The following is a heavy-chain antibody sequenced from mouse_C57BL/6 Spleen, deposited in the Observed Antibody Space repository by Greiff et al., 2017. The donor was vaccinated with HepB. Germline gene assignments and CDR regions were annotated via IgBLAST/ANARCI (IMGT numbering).Heavy chain of an antibody. CDR3: ARSKGYFDY. J-gene: IGHJ2*01. Sequence: EAMLVESGGGLVQPGGSLSLSCAASGFTFTDYYMSWVRQPPGKALEWLGFIRNKANGYTTEYSASVKGRFTISRDNSQSILYLQMNALRAEDSATYYCARSKGYFDYWGQGTTLTVSS. V-gene: IGHV7-3*01. CDR1: GFTFTDYY. CDR2: IRNKANGYTT.